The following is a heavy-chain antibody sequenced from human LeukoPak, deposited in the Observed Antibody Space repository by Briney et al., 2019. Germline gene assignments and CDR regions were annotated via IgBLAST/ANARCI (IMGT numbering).Heavy chain of an antibody. V-gene: IGHV1-46*01. CDR2: INPSGGST. CDR1: GYTFTSYY. D-gene: IGHD3-16*01. CDR3: ARRPGGSRGAFDI. Sequence: GASVKVSCKASGYTFTSYYMHWVRQAPGQGLEWMGIINPSGGSTNYAQKFQGRVTMTRDTSTSTVYMELSSLRYADTAVYYCARRPGGSRGAFDIWGQGTMVTVSS. J-gene: IGHJ3*02.